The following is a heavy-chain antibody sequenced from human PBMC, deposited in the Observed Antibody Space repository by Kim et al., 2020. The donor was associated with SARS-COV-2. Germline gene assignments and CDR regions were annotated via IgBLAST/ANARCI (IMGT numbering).Heavy chain of an antibody. V-gene: IGHV4-59*08. CDR1: GGSISGYY. J-gene: IGHJ4*02. Sequence: SETLSLTCTVSGGSISGYYWSWTRQTPGKGLEWIGYISYSGITNYNPSLKSRVTISIDTSQIQFSLQLSSVTAADTAVYYCARHVQSSNTWEIFYYWGQGILVTVSS. D-gene: IGHD1-26*01. CDR2: ISYSGIT. CDR3: ARHVQSSNTWEIFYY.